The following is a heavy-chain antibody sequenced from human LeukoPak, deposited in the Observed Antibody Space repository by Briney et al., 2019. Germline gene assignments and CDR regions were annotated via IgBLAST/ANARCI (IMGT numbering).Heavy chain of an antibody. CDR2: IGTAGDT. V-gene: IGHV3-13*01. D-gene: IGHD6-13*01. Sequence: GGSLRLSCAASGFTFSSYDMHWVRQATGKGLEWVSAIGTAGDTYYPGSVKGRFTISRENAKNSLYLQMNSLRAGDTAVYYCVIGESLAAGTEDDAFDIWGQGTMVTVSS. CDR1: GFTFSSYD. CDR3: VIGESLAAGTEDDAFDI. J-gene: IGHJ3*02.